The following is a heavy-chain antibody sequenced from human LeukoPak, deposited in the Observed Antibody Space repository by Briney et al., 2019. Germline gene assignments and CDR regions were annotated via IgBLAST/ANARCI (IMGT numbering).Heavy chain of an antibody. CDR3: ARGGWLRLLDY. J-gene: IGHJ4*02. V-gene: IGHV3-11*06. CDR1: GFTFSDYY. D-gene: IGHD5-12*01. CDR2: ISSSSSYT. Sequence: GGSLRLSCAAFGFTFSDYYMSWIRQAPGKGLEWVSYISSSSSYTNYADSVKGRFTISRDNAKNSLYLQMNSLRAEDTAVYYCARGGWLRLLDYWGQGTLVTVSS.